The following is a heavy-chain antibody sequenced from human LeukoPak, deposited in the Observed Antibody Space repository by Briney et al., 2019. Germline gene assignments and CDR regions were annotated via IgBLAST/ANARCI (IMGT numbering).Heavy chain of an antibody. CDR3: ATYLRVGAAGYYYYYGMDV. CDR2: FDPEDGET. J-gene: IGHJ6*02. D-gene: IGHD6-13*01. V-gene: IGHV1-24*01. CDR1: GYTLTELS. Sequence: ASVKVSCKVSGYTLTELSMHWVRQAPGKGLEWMGGFDPEDGETIYAQKFQGRVTMTEDTSTDTAYMELSSLRSEDTAVYYCATYLRVGAAGYYYYYGMDVWGQGTTVTVSS.